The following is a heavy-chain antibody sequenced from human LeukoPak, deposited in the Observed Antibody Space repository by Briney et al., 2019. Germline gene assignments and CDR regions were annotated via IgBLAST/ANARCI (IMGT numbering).Heavy chain of an antibody. CDR1: GFTFRTYW. V-gene: IGHV3-7*01. J-gene: IGHJ4*02. Sequence: PGGSLRLSCAASGFTFRTYWMSWVRQAPGKGLEWVVSINQGGSETYYVESVKGRFTISRDNAMNSFFLQMNSLRAEDTAVYYCARLIGDRTIYDYWGQGTLVTVSS. CDR3: ARLIGDRTIYDY. CDR2: INQGGSET. D-gene: IGHD6-6*01.